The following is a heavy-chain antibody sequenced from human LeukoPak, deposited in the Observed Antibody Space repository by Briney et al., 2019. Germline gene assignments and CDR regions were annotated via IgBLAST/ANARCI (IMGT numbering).Heavy chain of an antibody. CDR3: ARGPLKAAATDFDY. CDR2: INWNGGST. D-gene: IGHD6-13*01. Sequence: GGSLRLSCAASGFTFDDYGMSWVRQAPGKGPEWVSGINWNGGSTGYADSVKGRFTIPRDNAKNSLYLQMNSLRAEDAALYYCARGPLKAAATDFDYWGQGTLVTVSS. J-gene: IGHJ4*02. CDR1: GFTFDDYG. V-gene: IGHV3-20*04.